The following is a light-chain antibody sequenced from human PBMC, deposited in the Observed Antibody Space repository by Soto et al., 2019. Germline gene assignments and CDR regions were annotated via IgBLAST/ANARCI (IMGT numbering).Light chain of an antibody. V-gene: IGKV3-20*01. Sequence: EIVVTQSPGTLSLSPGERATLSCRASQSVSSSYLAWYQQKPGQAPRLLIYGASSRATGIPDRFSGSGSGTDFTLTMSRLEPEEFAVYYCQQYGSSPHSFGQGNKLEIK. CDR2: GAS. CDR3: QQYGSSPHS. CDR1: QSVSSSY. J-gene: IGKJ2*01.